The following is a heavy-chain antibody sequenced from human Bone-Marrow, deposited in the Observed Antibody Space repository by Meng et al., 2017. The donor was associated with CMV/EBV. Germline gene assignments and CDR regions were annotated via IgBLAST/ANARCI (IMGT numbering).Heavy chain of an antibody. V-gene: IGHV3-11*01. Sequence: CAASGFTVSDYYITWIRQAPGKGLEWVSYISSTGSTIYYADSVKGRFTLSRDNAKNSLYLQMNSLRAEDTAVYYCARELGGRPWFAPWGQGTLVTVSS. CDR3: ARELGGRPWFAP. D-gene: IGHD3-16*01. CDR2: ISSTGSTI. J-gene: IGHJ5*02. CDR1: GFTVSDYY.